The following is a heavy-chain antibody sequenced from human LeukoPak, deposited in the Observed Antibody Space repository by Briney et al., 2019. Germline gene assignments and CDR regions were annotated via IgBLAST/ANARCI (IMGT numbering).Heavy chain of an antibody. CDR2: IWYDGSNK. CDR1: GFTFSSYG. V-gene: IGHV3-33*08. Sequence: QAGGSLRLSCAASGFTFSSYGMHWVRQAPGKGLEWVAVIWYDGSNKYYADSVKGRFTISRDNSKNTLYLQMNSLRAEDTAVYYCAREWDRARSFDYWGQGTLVTVSS. D-gene: IGHD1-26*01. J-gene: IGHJ4*02. CDR3: AREWDRARSFDY.